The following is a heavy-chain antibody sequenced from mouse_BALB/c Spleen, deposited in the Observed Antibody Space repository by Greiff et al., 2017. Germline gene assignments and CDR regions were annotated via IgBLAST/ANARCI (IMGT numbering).Heavy chain of an antibody. Sequence: LVESGAELVRPGVSVKISCKGSGYTFTDYAMHWVKQSHAKSLEWIGVISTYYGDASYNQKFKGKATMTVDKSSSTAYMELARLTSEDSAIYYCARGGGKYYFDYWGQGTTLTVSS. CDR1: GYTFTDYA. V-gene: IGHV1S137*01. J-gene: IGHJ2*01. CDR2: ISTYYGDA. CDR3: ARGGGKYYFDY. D-gene: IGHD1-1*02.